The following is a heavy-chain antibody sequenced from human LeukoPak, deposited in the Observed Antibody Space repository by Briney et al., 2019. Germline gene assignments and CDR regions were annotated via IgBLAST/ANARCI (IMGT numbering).Heavy chain of an antibody. V-gene: IGHV4-59*01. Sequence: SETLSLTCTVSGGSISSYYWSWIRQPPGKGLEWIGYIYYGGSTNYNPSLKSRVTISVDTSKNQFSLKLSSVTAADTAVYYCARDRSGYGTSWYDYWGQGTLVTVSS. CDR2: IYYGGST. CDR1: GGSISSYY. J-gene: IGHJ4*02. CDR3: ARDRSGYGTSWYDY. D-gene: IGHD6-13*01.